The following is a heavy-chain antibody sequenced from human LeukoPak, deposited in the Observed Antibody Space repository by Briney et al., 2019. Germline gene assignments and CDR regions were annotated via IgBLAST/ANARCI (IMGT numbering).Heavy chain of an antibody. CDR2: ISGSGGST. D-gene: IGHD1-14*01. V-gene: IGHV3-23*01. J-gene: IGHJ4*02. CDR1: GFTFSSYA. Sequence: GGSLRPSCAASGFTFSSYAMSWVRQAPGKGLEWVSAISGSGGSTYYADSVKGRFTISRGNSKNTLYLQMNSLRAEDTAVYYCAKDRNPEPSFDYWGQGTLVTVSS. CDR3: AKDRNPEPSFDY.